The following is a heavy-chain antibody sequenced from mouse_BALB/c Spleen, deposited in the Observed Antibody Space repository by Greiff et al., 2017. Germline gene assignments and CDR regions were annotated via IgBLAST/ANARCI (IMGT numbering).Heavy chain of an antibody. J-gene: IGHJ4*01. V-gene: IGHV5-9-3*01. CDR2: ISSGGSYT. CDR3: ARHKGYDYDDYAMDY. Sequence: EVMLVESGGGLVKPGGSLKLSCAASGFTFSSYAMSWVRQTPEKRLEWVATISSGGSYTYYPDSVKGRFTISRDNAKNTLYLQMSSLRSEDTAMYYCARHKGYDYDDYAMDYWGQGTSVTVSS. CDR1: GFTFSSYA. D-gene: IGHD2-4*01.